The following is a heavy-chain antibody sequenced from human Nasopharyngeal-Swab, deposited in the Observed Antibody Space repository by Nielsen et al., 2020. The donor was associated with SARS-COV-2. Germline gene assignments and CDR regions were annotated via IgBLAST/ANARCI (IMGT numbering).Heavy chain of an antibody. CDR3: AREISSWSYYYYYYMDV. Sequence: WIRQSPSRGLEWLGRTYYRSKWYNDYAVSVKSRITINPDTSKNQFSLQLNSVTPEDTAVYYCAREISSWSYYYYYYMDVWGKGTTVT. D-gene: IGHD6-13*01. CDR2: TYYRSKWYN. J-gene: IGHJ6*03. V-gene: IGHV6-1*01.